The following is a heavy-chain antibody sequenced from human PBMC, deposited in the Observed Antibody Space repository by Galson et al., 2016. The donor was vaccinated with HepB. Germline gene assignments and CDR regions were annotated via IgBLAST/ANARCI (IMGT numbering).Heavy chain of an antibody. J-gene: IGHJ3*01. D-gene: IGHD3-3*01. CDR3: ARSLSGLDAFDF. CDR2: IYNSGST. Sequence: SETLSLTCTVPGGSIRSGDYYWSWIRQPPGKAPEWIGHIYNSGSTNYNGSLKSRVTISVDMSKNQFSLKLGSVTAADTAMYFCARSLSGLDAFDFWGHGAMVTVSS. V-gene: IGHV4-61*08. CDR1: GGSIRSGDYY.